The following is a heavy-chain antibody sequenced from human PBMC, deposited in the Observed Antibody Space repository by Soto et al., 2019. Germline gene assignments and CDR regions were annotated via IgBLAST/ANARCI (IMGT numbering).Heavy chain of an antibody. Sequence: QVQLVESGGGVVQPGRSLRLSCAASGFTFSSYGMHWVRQAPGKGLEWAAVISYDGSNKYYADSVKGRFTISRDNSKNTLYLQMNSLRAEDTAVYYCAKDWGLGTTVTTCFDYWGQGTLVTVSS. V-gene: IGHV3-30*18. CDR3: AKDWGLGTTVTTCFDY. J-gene: IGHJ4*02. CDR2: ISYDGSNK. CDR1: GFTFSSYG. D-gene: IGHD4-17*01.